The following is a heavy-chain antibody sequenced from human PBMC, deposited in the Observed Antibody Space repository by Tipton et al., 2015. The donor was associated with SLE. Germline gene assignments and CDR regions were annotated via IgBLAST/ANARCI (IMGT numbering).Heavy chain of an antibody. CDR3: ARGNDFWSGYYVNFDS. V-gene: IGHV4-59*08. CDR1: GGSFSSHS. J-gene: IGHJ4*02. CDR2: IYYSGST. D-gene: IGHD3-3*01. Sequence: TLSLPCTVSGGSFSSHSWSWIRQPPGKGLEWIGYIYYSGSTNYNPSLKSRVSISVETSGTQFSLRLTSVTAADTAVYYCARGNDFWSGYYVNFDSWGQGTLVTVSS.